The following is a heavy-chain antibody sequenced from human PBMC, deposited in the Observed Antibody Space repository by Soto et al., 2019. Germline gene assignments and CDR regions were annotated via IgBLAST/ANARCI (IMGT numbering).Heavy chain of an antibody. D-gene: IGHD2-21*01. Sequence: EVQVVESGGGLVKPGGSLRLSCAASGFTFSSYSMNWVRQAPGKGLEWVSSISGSSSYIYYVDSVKGRFTISRDNAKNSLYLQMNSLRAEDTAVYYCARELTYSDYWGQGTLVTVSS. CDR2: ISGSSSYI. CDR3: ARELTYSDY. CDR1: GFTFSSYS. J-gene: IGHJ4*02. V-gene: IGHV3-21*01.